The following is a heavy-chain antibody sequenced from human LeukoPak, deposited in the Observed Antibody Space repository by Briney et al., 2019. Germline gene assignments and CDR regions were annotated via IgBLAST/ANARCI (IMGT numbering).Heavy chain of an antibody. D-gene: IGHD3-3*01. Sequence: PSQTLSLTCGVSGDTITNGDYSWSWLRQPPGKGLEWLGYISHSGSTYYNPSLKGRVTILADRSMNQFSLKLSSVTAADTAVYYCALGYYDFWSGALLMDVWGKGTTVTVSS. J-gene: IGHJ6*03. V-gene: IGHV4-30-2*01. CDR3: ALGYYDFWSGALLMDV. CDR2: ISHSGST. CDR1: GDTITNGDYS.